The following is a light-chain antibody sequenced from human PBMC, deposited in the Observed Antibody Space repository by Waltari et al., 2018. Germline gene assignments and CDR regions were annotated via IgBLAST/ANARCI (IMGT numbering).Light chain of an antibody. J-gene: IGKJ1*01. CDR3: QQYKDLPRT. CDR2: DAF. V-gene: IGKV1-33*01. CDR1: QDIRNY. Sequence: DIQMTQSPSSMSASVADRVSITCQASQDIRNYLSWYQQKPGKAPKLLIYDAFNLQTGVPSRFSGSASGTDFTFTISSLQPEDIATYYCQQYKDLPRTFGQGTKVEVK.